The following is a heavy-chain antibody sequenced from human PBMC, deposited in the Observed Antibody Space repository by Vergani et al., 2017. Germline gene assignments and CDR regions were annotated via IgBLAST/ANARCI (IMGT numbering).Heavy chain of an antibody. V-gene: IGHV6-1*01. J-gene: IGHJ5*02. D-gene: IGHD6-19*01. CDR1: GDSVSNNKTT. CDR2: TYYRSKWSN. Sequence: QVQLQQSGPGLVRPSQTLSLTCVISGDSVSNNKTTWNWIRQSPSRGLEWLGRTYYRSKWSNDYAESVKSRLTIDPDTSKNLFSLHLNSVTPEDTAVYYCARVTAVPCSIWFDPWGQGTLVTVSS. CDR3: ARVTAVPCSIWFDP.